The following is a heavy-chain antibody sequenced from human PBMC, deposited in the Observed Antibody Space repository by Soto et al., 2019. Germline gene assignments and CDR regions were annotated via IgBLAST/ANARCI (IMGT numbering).Heavy chain of an antibody. CDR2: IYWNDDK. CDR1: GFSLSTSGVG. D-gene: IGHD6-13*01. V-gene: IGHV2-5*01. Sequence: QITLKESGPTLVKPTQTLTLTCTVSGFSLSTSGVGAGWIRQPPGKALEWLALIYWNDDKRYSPSLKSRLTITKDTSKNQVVLTMTNMGPVDTATYYSAHSLIAAAGTIWFDPWGQGTLVTVSS. CDR3: AHSLIAAAGTIWFDP. J-gene: IGHJ5*02.